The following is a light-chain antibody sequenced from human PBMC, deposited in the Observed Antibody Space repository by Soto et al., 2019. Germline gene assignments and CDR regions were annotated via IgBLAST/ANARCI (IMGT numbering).Light chain of an antibody. V-gene: IGLV2-14*01. J-gene: IGLJ1*01. CDR1: SSDVGGYNY. CDR3: SSYTSNNTPYV. Sequence: QSALTQPASVSGSPGQSITISCTGTSSDVGGYNYVSWCQQHPGKAPKLMIYDVSNRPSGVSNRFSGSKSGNTASLTISGLQAEDEADYYCSSYTSNNTPYVFGTGTKLTVL. CDR2: DVS.